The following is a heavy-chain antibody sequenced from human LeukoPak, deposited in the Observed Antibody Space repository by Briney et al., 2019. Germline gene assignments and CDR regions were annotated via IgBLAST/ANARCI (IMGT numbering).Heavy chain of an antibody. V-gene: IGHV3-21*01. CDR3: AKDRDFYDTNSFSPDAFDI. Sequence: NPGGSLRLSCATSGFTFSSYAINWVRQAPGKGLEWVSTISASGSYIFYADSVRGRFTISRDNAKNSLHLQMDSLRAEDTAVYYCAKDRDFYDTNSFSPDAFDIWGQGTMV. CDR2: ISASGSYI. J-gene: IGHJ3*02. CDR1: GFTFSSYA. D-gene: IGHD3-22*01.